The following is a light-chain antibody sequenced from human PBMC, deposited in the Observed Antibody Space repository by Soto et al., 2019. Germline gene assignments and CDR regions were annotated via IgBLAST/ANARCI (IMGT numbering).Light chain of an antibody. J-gene: IGLJ2*01. CDR1: SIDVGSYNF. Sequence: QSALTQPASVSGSPGQSITISCTGTSIDVGSYNFVSWYQQHPGKAPKLMIYEGSKRPSGVSNRFSGSKSGNTASLTISGLQAEDEADYFCCSYAGSSTSVLFGGGTKLTVL. V-gene: IGLV2-23*01. CDR3: CSYAGSSTSVL. CDR2: EGS.